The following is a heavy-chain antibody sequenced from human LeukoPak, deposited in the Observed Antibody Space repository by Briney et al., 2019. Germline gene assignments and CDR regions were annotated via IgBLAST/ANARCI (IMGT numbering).Heavy chain of an antibody. CDR1: GFTFSSYA. CDR2: ISGSGGST. J-gene: IGHJ4*02. D-gene: IGHD6-19*01. CDR3: ARDSSGSYYFDY. V-gene: IGHV3-23*01. Sequence: PGGSLRLSCAASGFTFSSYAMSWVRQAPGKGPEWVSAISGSGGSTYYADSVKGRFTISRDNSKNTLYLQMNSLRAEDTAVYYCARDSSGSYYFDYWGQGTLVSVSS.